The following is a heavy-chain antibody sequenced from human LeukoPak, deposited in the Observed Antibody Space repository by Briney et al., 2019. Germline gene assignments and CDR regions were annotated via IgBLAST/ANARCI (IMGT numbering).Heavy chain of an antibody. CDR2: ITSSGTYI. CDR1: GFTFSSYS. CDR3: ARGFSYYYDSSGYYYDGRPFDP. Sequence: GGSLRLSCAASGFTFSSYSMNWVRQAPGKGLEWVSSITSSGTYIYYADSLKGRFTISRDNAKNSLYLQMNSLRAEDTAMYYCARGFSYYYDSSGYYYDGRPFDPWGQGTLVTVSS. V-gene: IGHV3-21*01. J-gene: IGHJ5*02. D-gene: IGHD3-22*01.